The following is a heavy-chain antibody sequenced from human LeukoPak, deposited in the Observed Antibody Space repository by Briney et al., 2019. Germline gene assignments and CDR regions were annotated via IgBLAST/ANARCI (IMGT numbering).Heavy chain of an antibody. V-gene: IGHV4-4*02. D-gene: IGHD6-13*01. CDR1: GGSISSSNW. Sequence: SGTLSLTCAVSGGSISSSNWWSWVRQPPGKGLEWIGEIYHSGSTNYNPSLKSRVTISVDKSKNQFSLKLSSVTAADTAVYYCARTRSSSWPNIDYWGQGTLATVSS. CDR3: ARTRSSSWPNIDY. J-gene: IGHJ4*02. CDR2: IYHSGST.